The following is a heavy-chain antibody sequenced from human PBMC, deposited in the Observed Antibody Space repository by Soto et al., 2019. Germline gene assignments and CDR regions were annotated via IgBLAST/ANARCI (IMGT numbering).Heavy chain of an antibody. CDR1: GYTFTSYY. D-gene: IGHD3-16*01. V-gene: IGHV1-46*01. J-gene: IGHJ6*02. CDR3: ARVAKRWGYYYCIDV. CDR2: INPSGGST. Sequence: ASVKVSCKASGYTFTSYYMHWVRQAPGQGLEWMGIINPSGGSTSYAQKFQGRVTMTRDTSTSTVYMELSSLRSEDTAVYYCARVAKRWGYYYCIDVWGQGTTVTVSS.